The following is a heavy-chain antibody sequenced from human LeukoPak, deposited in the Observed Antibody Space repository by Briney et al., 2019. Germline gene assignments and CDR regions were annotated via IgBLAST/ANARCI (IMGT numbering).Heavy chain of an antibody. CDR1: GFTFSSYG. J-gene: IGHJ4*02. CDR2: IAYHGGAE. CDR3: AKQSFRMVNYFDY. D-gene: IGHD3-16*02. Sequence: PGRSLRPSCAASGFTFSSYGMHWVRQAPGKGLEWVAVIAYHGGAEYYADSVKGRFTISRDNSKNAVDLQLNSLRAEDSAVYYCAKQSFRMVNYFDYWGQGTLVTVSS. V-gene: IGHV3-30*18.